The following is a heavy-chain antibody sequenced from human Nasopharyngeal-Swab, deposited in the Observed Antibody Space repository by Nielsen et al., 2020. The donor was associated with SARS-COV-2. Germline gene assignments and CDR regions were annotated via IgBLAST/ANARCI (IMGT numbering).Heavy chain of an antibody. CDR3: ARDGSTIRRGPDYYYYYMDL. V-gene: IGHV3-33*01. CDR2: IWHDGSTK. Sequence: VAQAAGRGLSWVAVIWHDGSTKYYADSVKARFTVSRDNSKNRLYLQMNSLRAEDTAVYFCARDGSTIRRGPDYYYYYMDLWGKGTTVTVSS. D-gene: IGHD2/OR15-2a*01. J-gene: IGHJ6*03.